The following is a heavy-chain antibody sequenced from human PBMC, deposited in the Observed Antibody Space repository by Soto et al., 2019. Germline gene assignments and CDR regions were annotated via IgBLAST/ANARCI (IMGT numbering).Heavy chain of an antibody. CDR2: ISSSSSYI. J-gene: IGHJ6*02. D-gene: IGHD3-10*01. V-gene: IGHV3-21*01. CDR3: ARDNHYLSYYYGMDA. Sequence: PXGSLRLSCAASGVTFSSYSMNWVRQAPGKGLEWVSSISSSSSYIYYADSVKGRFTISRDNAKNSLYLQMNSLRAEDTAVYYCARDNHYLSYYYGMDAWGQGTTVTVSS. CDR1: GVTFSSYS.